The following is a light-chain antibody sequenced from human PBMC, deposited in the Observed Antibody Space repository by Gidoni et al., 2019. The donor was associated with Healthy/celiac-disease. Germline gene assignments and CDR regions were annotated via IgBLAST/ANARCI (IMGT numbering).Light chain of an antibody. CDR3: QQSYSTPPIT. Sequence: DIQMTQSPSSLSASVGDRVTITCRASQSISSYLNWYQQNPGKAPKLLIYAASSLQRGVPSRFSGSGSGTEFTLTISSLQPEDFAAYYCQQSYSTPPITVXPXTKVDIK. J-gene: IGKJ3*01. CDR1: QSISSY. V-gene: IGKV1-39*01. CDR2: AAS.